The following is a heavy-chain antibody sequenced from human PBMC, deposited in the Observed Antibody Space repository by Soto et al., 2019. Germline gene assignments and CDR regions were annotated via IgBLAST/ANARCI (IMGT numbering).Heavy chain of an antibody. Sequence: PSETLSLTCTVSGGSISSGGYYWSWIRQHPGKGLEWIGYIYYSGSTYYNPSLKSRVTISVDTSKNQFSLKLSSVTAADTAVYYCARGPHYYYDSSGYYYVPYFDSWGQGTLVTVSS. V-gene: IGHV4-31*03. CDR2: IYYSGST. J-gene: IGHJ4*02. CDR3: ARGPHYYYDSSGYYYVPYFDS. D-gene: IGHD3-22*01. CDR1: GGSISSGGYY.